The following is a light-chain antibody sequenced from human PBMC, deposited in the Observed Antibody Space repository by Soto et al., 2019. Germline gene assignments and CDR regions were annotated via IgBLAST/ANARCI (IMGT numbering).Light chain of an antibody. CDR3: QQYNNWPPVS. CDR2: GAS. Sequence: EIVMAQSPATLSVSPGERATLSCRASQSVSSNLAWYQQKPGQAPRLLIYGASTRATGIPARFSGSGSGTEFTLTISSLQSEDFAVYYCQQYNNWPPVSFGGGTKVEIK. J-gene: IGKJ4*01. V-gene: IGKV3-15*01. CDR1: QSVSSN.